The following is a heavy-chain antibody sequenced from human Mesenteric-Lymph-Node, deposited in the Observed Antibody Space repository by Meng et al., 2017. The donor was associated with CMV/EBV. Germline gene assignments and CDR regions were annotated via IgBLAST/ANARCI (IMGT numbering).Heavy chain of an antibody. Sequence: GGSLRLSCAASGFTFSSYAMSWVRQAPGKGLEWVSAISGSGGSTNYADSVKGRFTISRDNAKNSLYLQMNSLRAEDTAVYYCAREPYDFWSGPGSLDYWGQGTLVTVSS. V-gene: IGHV3-23*01. CDR2: ISGSGGST. CDR3: AREPYDFWSGPGSLDY. D-gene: IGHD3-3*01. CDR1: GFTFSSYA. J-gene: IGHJ4*02.